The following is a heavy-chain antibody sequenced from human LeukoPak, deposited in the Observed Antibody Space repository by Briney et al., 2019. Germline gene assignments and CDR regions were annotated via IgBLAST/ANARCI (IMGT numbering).Heavy chain of an antibody. CDR2: IYYTGST. V-gene: IGHV4-30-4*08. D-gene: IGHD5-24*01. CDR3: ASRPLQLRVGYFDY. J-gene: IGHJ4*02. Sequence: SETLSLTCTVSGGSISSGDYYWSWIRQPPGKGLEWIGYIYYTGSTYYNPSLKSRVTISVDTSKNQFSLKLGSVTAADTAVYYCASRPLQLRVGYFDYWGQGTLVTVSS. CDR1: GGSISSGDYY.